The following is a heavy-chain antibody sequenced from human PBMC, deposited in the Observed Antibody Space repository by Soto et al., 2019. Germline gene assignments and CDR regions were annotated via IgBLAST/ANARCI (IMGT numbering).Heavy chain of an antibody. Sequence: GGSLRLSCSASGFTFSTYSMNWVRQAPGKGLEWVSYISSSSSTISYADSVKGRFTISRDNAKNSLYLQMNSLRDEDTAVYYCARVLRQVGATLHQTPSESWGQGTLVTVSS. CDR2: ISSSSSTI. D-gene: IGHD1-26*01. CDR3: ARVLRQVGATLHQTPSES. CDR1: GFTFSTYS. J-gene: IGHJ5*02. V-gene: IGHV3-48*02.